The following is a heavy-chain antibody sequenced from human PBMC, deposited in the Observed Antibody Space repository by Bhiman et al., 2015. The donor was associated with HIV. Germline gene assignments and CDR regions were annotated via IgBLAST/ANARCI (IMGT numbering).Heavy chain of an antibody. CDR1: GFTFSSYG. J-gene: IGHJ4*02. CDR2: ISGSSSYI. D-gene: IGHD5-24*01. V-gene: IGHV3-21*01. Sequence: VQLVESGGGVVQPGRSLRLSCAASGFTFSSYGMHWVRQAPGKGLEWVSSISGSSSYIYYADSMKGRFNTSRDNAKNSLYLQMTSLRAEDTAVYYCARGAPDGYTYLNYWGQGTLVTVSS. CDR3: ARGAPDGYTYLNY.